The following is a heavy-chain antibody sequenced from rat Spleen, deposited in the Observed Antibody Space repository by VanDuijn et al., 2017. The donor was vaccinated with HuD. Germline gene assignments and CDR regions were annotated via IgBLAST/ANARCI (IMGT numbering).Heavy chain of an antibody. CDR1: GFSLTSYH. J-gene: IGHJ2*01. D-gene: IGHD1-11*01. CDR2: IWTGGST. CDR3: TRWAVNSGGLDY. Sequence: QVQLKESGPGLVQPSQTLSLTCTVSGFSLTSYHVSWVRQPPGKGLEWMGVIWTGGSTAYNSSFKSRLSVSRDISKNQVFLKMNSLQTDDTGTYYCTRWAVNSGGLDYWGQGVMVTVSS. V-gene: IGHV2-43*01.